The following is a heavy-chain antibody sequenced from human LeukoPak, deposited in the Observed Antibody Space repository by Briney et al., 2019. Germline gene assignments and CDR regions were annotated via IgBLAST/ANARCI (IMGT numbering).Heavy chain of an antibody. CDR2: INPNSGGT. J-gene: IGHJ4*02. D-gene: IGHD3-10*01. Sequence: ASVKVSCKASGYTFTGYYMHWVRQAPGQGLEWMGWINPNSGGTNYAQKFQGRVTMTRDTSISTAYMELSRLRSDDTAVFYCSRVYYYASGRLDSWGQGTLITVSS. CDR1: GYTFTGYY. V-gene: IGHV1-2*02. CDR3: SRVYYYASGRLDS.